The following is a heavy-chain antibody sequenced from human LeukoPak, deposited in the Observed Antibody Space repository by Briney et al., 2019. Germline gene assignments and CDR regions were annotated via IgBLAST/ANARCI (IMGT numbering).Heavy chain of an antibody. CDR2: IFYSGTT. D-gene: IGHD5-24*01. CDR3: SRAEDGYQIDY. J-gene: IGHJ4*02. V-gene: IGHV4-39*07. CDR1: GDSITTGIYY. Sequence: SETLSLTCTVSGDSITTGIYYWAWIRQPPGKGLEWFGSIFYSGTTYYNPSLKSRVAISVDTSKNQFSLKLSSVTAADTAVYYCSRAEDGYQIDYWGQGTLVTVSS.